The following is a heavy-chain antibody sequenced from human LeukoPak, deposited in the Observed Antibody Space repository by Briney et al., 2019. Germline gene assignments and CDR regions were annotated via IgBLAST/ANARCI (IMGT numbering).Heavy chain of an antibody. Sequence: PSETLSLTCTVSGGSINNYYWSWIRQPPAKGLEWLAYINYSGRTNYNPSLRSRLTISVDTSKNQFSLKLSSVTAADTAVYYCARAITGSSSWYHYDYWGQGTLVTVSS. CDR3: ARAITGSSSWYHYDY. CDR2: INYSGRT. V-gene: IGHV4-59*01. J-gene: IGHJ4*02. CDR1: GGSINNYY. D-gene: IGHD6-13*01.